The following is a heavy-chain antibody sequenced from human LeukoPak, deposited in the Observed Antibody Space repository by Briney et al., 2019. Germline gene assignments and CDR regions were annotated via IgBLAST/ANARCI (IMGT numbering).Heavy chain of an antibody. CDR3: AREKYYSAFDP. V-gene: IGHV3-48*01. Sequence: GGSLRLSCAASAFTFSSYSMIWVRQAPGKGLEWVSYISTSGISINYADSVKGRFTISRDNAKNSLYLQMNSLRAEDTAVYYCAREKYYSAFDPWGQGTLVTVSS. CDR2: ISTSGISI. J-gene: IGHJ5*02. CDR1: AFTFSSYS. D-gene: IGHD2/OR15-2a*01.